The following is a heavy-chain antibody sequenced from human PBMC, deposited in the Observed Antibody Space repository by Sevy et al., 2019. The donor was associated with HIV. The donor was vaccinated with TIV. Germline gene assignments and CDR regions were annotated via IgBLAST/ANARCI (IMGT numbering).Heavy chain of an antibody. Sequence: GGSLRLSCAASGFTVSSNYFSWVRQAPGKGLEWVSLIYIDGSTTYADSVKGRFTVSRDSSENTVFLQMSSLTTEDTAVYYCATFTVIRYWFFDLWGRGTLVTVSS. CDR3: ATFTVIRYWFFDL. J-gene: IGHJ2*01. D-gene: IGHD4-17*01. CDR2: IYIDGST. CDR1: GFTVSSNY. V-gene: IGHV3-66*01.